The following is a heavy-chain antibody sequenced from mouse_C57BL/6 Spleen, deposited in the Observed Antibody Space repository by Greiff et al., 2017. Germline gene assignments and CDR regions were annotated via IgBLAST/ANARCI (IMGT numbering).Heavy chain of an antibody. Sequence: VQLKQSGPVLVKPGASVKMSCKASGYTFTDYYMNWVKQSHGKSLEWIGVINPYNGGTSYNQKFKGKATLTVDKSSSTAYMELNSLTSEDSAVYYCARSEAYDGYLDYWGQGTTLTVSS. CDR2: INPYNGGT. J-gene: IGHJ2*01. CDR1: GYTFTDYY. V-gene: IGHV1-19*01. D-gene: IGHD2-3*01. CDR3: ARSEAYDGYLDY.